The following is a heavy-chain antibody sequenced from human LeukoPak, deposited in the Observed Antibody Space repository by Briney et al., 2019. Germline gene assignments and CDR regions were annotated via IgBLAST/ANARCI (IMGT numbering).Heavy chain of an antibody. J-gene: IGHJ4*02. V-gene: IGHV4-39*01. D-gene: IGHD1-1*01. Sequence: CVPQAPGKGLEWIGSIYYSGSTYYNPSLKSRVTISADTSKNQLSLKLSSVTAADTAVYYCARSPVEVTSDWGRGTLVTVSS. CDR2: IYYSGST. CDR3: ARSPVEVTSD.